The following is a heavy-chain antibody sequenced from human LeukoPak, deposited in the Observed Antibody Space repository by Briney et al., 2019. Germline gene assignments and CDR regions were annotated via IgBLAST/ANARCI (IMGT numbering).Heavy chain of an antibody. V-gene: IGHV3-53*01. CDR3: ARDTGYSGWADAFDI. J-gene: IGHJ3*02. CDR1: GGSISSSNW. Sequence: PSETLSLTCAVSGGSISSSNWWSWVRQPPGKGLEWVSVIYSGGSTYYADSVKGRFTISRDNSKNTLYLQMNSLRAEDTAVYYCARDTGYSGWADAFDIWGQGTMVTVSS. CDR2: IYSGGST. D-gene: IGHD5-12*01.